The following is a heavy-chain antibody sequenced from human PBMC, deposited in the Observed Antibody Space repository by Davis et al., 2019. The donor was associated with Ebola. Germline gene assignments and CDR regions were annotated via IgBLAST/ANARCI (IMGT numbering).Heavy chain of an antibody. Sequence: GGSLRLSCAASGFIFTDYYMGWIRQAPGKGLEWVANIKQDGSEKYYVDSVKGRFTISRDNAKNSLYLQMNSLRAEDTAVYYCAREVTAYYPAYWGQGTLVTVSA. V-gene: IGHV3-7*01. CDR1: GFIFTDYY. CDR2: IKQDGSEK. J-gene: IGHJ4*02. CDR3: AREVTAYYPAY. D-gene: IGHD3-9*01.